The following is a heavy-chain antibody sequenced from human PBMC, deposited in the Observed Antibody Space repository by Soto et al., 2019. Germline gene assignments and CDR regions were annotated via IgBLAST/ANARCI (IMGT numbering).Heavy chain of an antibody. CDR1: GGSISSSSYY. CDR3: ARRYGDCFDY. CDR2: IYYSGST. V-gene: IGHV4-39*07. J-gene: IGHJ4*02. D-gene: IGHD4-17*01. Sequence: SETLSLTCTVSGGSISSSSYYWGWIRQPPGKGLEWIGSIYYSGSTYYNPSLKSRVIISVDTSKNQFSLKLSSVTAADTAVYYCARRYGDCFDYWGQGTLVTVSS.